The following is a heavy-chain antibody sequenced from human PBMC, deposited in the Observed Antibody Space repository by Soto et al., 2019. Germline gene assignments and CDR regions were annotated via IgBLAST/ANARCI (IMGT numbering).Heavy chain of an antibody. CDR3: ARESGYPWPYYYYGMDV. D-gene: IGHD5-12*01. J-gene: IGHJ6*02. CDR1: GGSFSGYY. CDR2: INHSGST. V-gene: IGHV4-34*01. Sequence: QVQLQQWGAGLLKPSETLSLTCADYGGSFSGYYWSWIRQPPGKGLEWIGEINHSGSTNYNPSLKSRVTISVDTSKNQFSLKLSSVTAADTAVYYCARESGYPWPYYYYGMDVWGQGTTVTVSS.